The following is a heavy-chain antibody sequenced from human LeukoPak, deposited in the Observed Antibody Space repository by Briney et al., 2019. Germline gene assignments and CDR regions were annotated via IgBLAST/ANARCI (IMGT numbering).Heavy chain of an antibody. CDR1: GDSFSSHY. CDR3: ARDLVTVTKGFDI. Sequence: PSETLSLTCVVCGDSFSSHYWTWNRQSPGKGLEWIGYISYIGSTNYNPSLKSRVTISIDTSKKQFSLKLRSVTAADTAVYYCARDLVTVTKGFDIWGQGTMVSVSS. CDR2: ISYIGST. V-gene: IGHV4-59*11. D-gene: IGHD4-17*01. J-gene: IGHJ3*02.